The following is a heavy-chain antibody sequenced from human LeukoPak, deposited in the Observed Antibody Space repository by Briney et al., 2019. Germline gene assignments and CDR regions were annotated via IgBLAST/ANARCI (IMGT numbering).Heavy chain of an antibody. CDR1: GGTFSSYS. D-gene: IGHD6-19*01. Sequence: GASVKVSCKASGGTFSSYSITWVRQAPGHGLEWMGRIIPTLGIANYAQKFQGRVTITADKSTSTAYMELSSLRSDDTAVYYCAGEEERGVTVAGTAFDYWGQGTLVTVSS. CDR2: IIPTLGIA. J-gene: IGHJ4*02. V-gene: IGHV1-69*04. CDR3: AGEEERGVTVAGTAFDY.